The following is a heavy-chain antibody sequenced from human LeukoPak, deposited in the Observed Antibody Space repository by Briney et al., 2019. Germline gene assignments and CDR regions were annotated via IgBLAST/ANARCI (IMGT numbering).Heavy chain of an antibody. D-gene: IGHD2-2*02. Sequence: ASVKVSCKASGYTFTSYGISWVRQAPGQGLEWMGWISAYTGNTNYAQKLQGRVTMTTDTSTSTAYMELRSLRSDDTAVYYCARYCSSTSCYTYYYYYYGMDVWGQGTTVTVSS. V-gene: IGHV1-18*01. CDR1: GYTFTSYG. CDR3: ARYCSSTSCYTYYYYYYGMDV. CDR2: ISAYTGNT. J-gene: IGHJ6*02.